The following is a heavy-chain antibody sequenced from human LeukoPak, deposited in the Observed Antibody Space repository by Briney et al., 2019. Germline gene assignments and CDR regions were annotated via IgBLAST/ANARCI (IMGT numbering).Heavy chain of an antibody. CDR3: ARLPRYGSGSWDV. CDR2: IYYSGST. V-gene: IGHV4-39*01. Sequence: SETLSLTCTVSGGSISSSSYYWGWIRQPPGKGLEWIGSIYYSGSTYYNPSLKSRVTISVDTSKNQFSLKLSSVTAADTAVYYCARLPRYGSGSWDVWGKGTTVTISS. J-gene: IGHJ6*04. CDR1: GGSISSSSYY. D-gene: IGHD3-10*01.